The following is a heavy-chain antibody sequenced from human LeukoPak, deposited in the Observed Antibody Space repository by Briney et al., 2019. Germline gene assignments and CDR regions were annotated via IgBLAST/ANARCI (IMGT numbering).Heavy chain of an antibody. CDR2: IYTSGST. J-gene: IGHJ6*03. CDR3: ARGNIVARRGYYYYYYMDV. V-gene: IGHV4-4*07. Sequence: SETLSLTCTVSGCSISGYYWSWIRQPAGKGLEWIGRIYTSGSTNYNPSLKSRVTMSVGTSKNQFSLKLSSVTAADTAVYYCARGNIVARRGYYYYYYMDVWGKGTTVTISS. D-gene: IGHD5-12*01. CDR1: GCSISGYY.